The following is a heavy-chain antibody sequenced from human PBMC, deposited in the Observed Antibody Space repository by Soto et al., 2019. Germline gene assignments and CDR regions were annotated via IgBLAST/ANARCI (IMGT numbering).Heavy chain of an antibody. Sequence: QVQLQESGPGLVKPSQTLSLTCSVSGESISSGGYYWSWIRHHPGKGLEWIGYIYDSESAYYNPSLKSRVTISMDTSKNHLAMRLSSVTAADTAVYYCARASSSSSAADYWGQGTLATVSS. J-gene: IGHJ4*02. D-gene: IGHD6-6*01. V-gene: IGHV4-31*03. CDR3: ARASSSSSAADY. CDR2: IYDSESA. CDR1: GESISSGGYY.